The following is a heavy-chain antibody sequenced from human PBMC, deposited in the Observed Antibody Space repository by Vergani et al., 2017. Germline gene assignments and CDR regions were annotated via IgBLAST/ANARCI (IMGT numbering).Heavy chain of an antibody. CDR2: IRSKAYGGTT. J-gene: IGHJ4*02. CDR3: TTPFPEYYDSSGY. V-gene: IGHV3-49*04. CDR1: GFTFGDYA. D-gene: IGHD3-22*01. Sequence: EVQLVESGGGLVQPGRSLRLSCTASGFTFGDYAMSWVRQAPGKGLEWVGFIRSKAYGGTTEYAASVKGRFTISRDDSKSIAYLQMNSLKTEDTAVYYCTTPFPEYYDSSGYWGQGTLVTVSS.